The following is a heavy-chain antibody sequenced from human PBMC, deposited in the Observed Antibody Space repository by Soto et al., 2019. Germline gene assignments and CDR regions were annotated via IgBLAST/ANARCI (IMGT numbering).Heavy chain of an antibody. CDR3: ASRSSDTNAFDI. J-gene: IGHJ3*02. V-gene: IGHV1-46*01. CDR2: INPDGGST. Sequence: ERQAPGQGLEWMGIINPDGGSTRYAPNFQGRVTMTRDTSTSTVYMELSSLRSDDTAVYYCASRSSDTNAFDIWGQGTMVTVS. D-gene: IGHD6-6*01.